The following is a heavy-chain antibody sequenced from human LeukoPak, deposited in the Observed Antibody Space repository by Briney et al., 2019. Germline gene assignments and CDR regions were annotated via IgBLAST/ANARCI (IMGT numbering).Heavy chain of an antibody. CDR3: AKSSSSGWYPYYFDY. CDR1: GFTFSSYA. J-gene: IGHJ4*02. V-gene: IGHV3-23*01. Sequence: GGSLRLSCAASGFTFSSYAMGWVRQAPGKGLEWVSAISGSGGSTYYADSVKGRFTISRGNSKNTLYLQMNSLRAEDTAVYYCAKSSSSGWYPYYFDYWGQGTLVTVSS. CDR2: ISGSGGST. D-gene: IGHD6-19*01.